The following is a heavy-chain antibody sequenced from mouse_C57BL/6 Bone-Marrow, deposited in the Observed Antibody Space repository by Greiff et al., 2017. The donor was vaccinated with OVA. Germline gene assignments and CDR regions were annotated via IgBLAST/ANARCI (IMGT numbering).Heavy chain of an antibody. D-gene: IGHD1-1*01. CDR2: IYPGDGDT. J-gene: IGHJ3*01. CDR3: ARYYGSSYPAWVAY. V-gene: IGHV1-80*01. Sequence: QVQLQQSGAELVKPGASVKISCKASGYAFSSYWMNWVKQRPGKGLEWIGQIYPGDGDTNYNGKFKGKATLTADKSSSTAYMQLSSLTSEDSAVYFCARYYGSSYPAWVAYWGQGTLVTVSA. CDR1: GYAFSSYW.